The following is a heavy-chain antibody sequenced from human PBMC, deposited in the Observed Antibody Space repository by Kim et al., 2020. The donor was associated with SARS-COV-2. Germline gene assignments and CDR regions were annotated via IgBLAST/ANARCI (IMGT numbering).Heavy chain of an antibody. V-gene: IGHV3-53*01. CDR1: GFTVVSNY. CDR3: SRGGAPGYYRLSFSL. Sequence: GGSLRLSCSASGFTVVSNYVSWVRQGPGKGLEWVSTISIGGDTKYADSAKGRFIIFRDNSKNTLFLQMNSMRVEDTAKYYCSRGGAPGYYRLSFSLWGQG. CDR2: ISIGGDT. D-gene: IGHD3-3*01. J-gene: IGHJ1*01.